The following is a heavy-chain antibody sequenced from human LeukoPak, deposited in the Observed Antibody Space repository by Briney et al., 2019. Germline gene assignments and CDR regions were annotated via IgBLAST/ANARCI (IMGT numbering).Heavy chain of an antibody. CDR3: AHSFPLAAAVDWFDP. D-gene: IGHD6-13*01. V-gene: IGHV2-5*02. J-gene: IGHJ5*02. CDR2: VYWDDDK. Sequence: SGPTLVNPTQTLTLTCTFSGLSPRTNGVGVGWIRQPPGKALEWLALVYWDDDKRYSPSLKSRLTITKDTSKNQVVLTMTNMDPEDTGTYYCAHSFPLAAAVDWFDPWGQGTLVTVSS. CDR1: GLSPRTNGVG.